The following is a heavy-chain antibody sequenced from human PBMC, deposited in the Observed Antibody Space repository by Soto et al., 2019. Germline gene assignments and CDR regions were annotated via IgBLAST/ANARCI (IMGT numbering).Heavy chain of an antibody. CDR1: GFTFSRHW. D-gene: IGHD3-10*01. J-gene: IGHJ3*02. V-gene: IGHV3-74*01. Sequence: GGSLRLSCAASGFTFSRHWIHWVRQAPGQGLVWVSRTKTDGTTSFADSVRGRFTISRGNAENTLYLQMNSLRAEDTAVYYCVRDMRPVPWYGGISSAFDMWGQGTMVTVSS. CDR3: VRDMRPVPWYGGISSAFDM. CDR2: TKTDGTT.